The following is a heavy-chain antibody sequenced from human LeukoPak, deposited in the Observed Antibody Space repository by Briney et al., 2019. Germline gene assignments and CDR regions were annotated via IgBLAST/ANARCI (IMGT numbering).Heavy chain of an antibody. V-gene: IGHV3-23*01. D-gene: IGHD3-22*01. J-gene: IGHJ4*02. Sequence: PGGSLRLSCAASGFTFSSYAMSWVRQAPGKGLEWVSAISGSGGSTYYADSVKGRFTISRDNSKNTLYLQMNSLRAEDTAVYYCAKDKNWADSSGYADYWGQGTLVTVSS. CDR2: ISGSGGST. CDR3: AKDKNWADSSGYADY. CDR1: GFTFSSYA.